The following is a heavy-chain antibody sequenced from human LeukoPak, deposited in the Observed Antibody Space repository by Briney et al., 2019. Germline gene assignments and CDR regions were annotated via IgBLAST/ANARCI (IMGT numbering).Heavy chain of an antibody. D-gene: IGHD3-22*01. CDR2: INPNNGGT. V-gene: IGHV1-2*02. Sequence: ASVKVSCKASGYTFAGYYMHWVRQAPGQGLEWMGWINPNNGGTTYAQNFQGRVTMTRDTSISTAYMALSRLKSDDTAVYYCATGARIRSVFFDTSSQPGDDWGQGTLVTVSS. CDR1: GYTFAGYY. CDR3: ATGARIRSVFFDTSSQPGDD. J-gene: IGHJ4*02.